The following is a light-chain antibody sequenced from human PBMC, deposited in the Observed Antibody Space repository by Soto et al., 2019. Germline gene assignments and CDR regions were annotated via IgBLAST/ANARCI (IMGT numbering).Light chain of an antibody. V-gene: IGKV1-5*03. CDR1: QSISTW. CDR3: QHSNSSSFS. J-gene: IGKJ3*01. CDR2: TAS. Sequence: DIHMTQSPSTLSASVADRVTITCRDSQSISTWLAWYQQKPGTAPKLLIYTASTLASGVPLRFSGSGSATEFTLTINSLHPDDFATYYCQHSNSSSFSFGPGTTVDV.